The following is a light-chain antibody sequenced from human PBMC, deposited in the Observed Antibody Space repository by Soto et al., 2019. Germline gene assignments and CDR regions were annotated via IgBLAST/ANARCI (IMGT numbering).Light chain of an antibody. J-gene: IGKJ4*01. CDR1: QSVSSTY. CDR3: QQYNNWLT. V-gene: IGKV3-20*01. Sequence: EIVLTQSPGTLSLSPGERATLSCRASQSVSSTYLAWYQQKPGQAPRLLIYGASSRATGIPDRFSGSGSGTDFSLTIRRLEPDDVAVYYCQQYNNWLTFGGGTKVDIK. CDR2: GAS.